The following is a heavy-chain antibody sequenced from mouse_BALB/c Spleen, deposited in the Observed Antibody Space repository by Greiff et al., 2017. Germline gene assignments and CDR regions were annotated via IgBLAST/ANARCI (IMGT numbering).Heavy chain of an antibody. J-gene: IGHJ2*01. CDR1: GFTFSSYG. Sequence: EVKVVESGGGLVQPGGSLKLSCAASGFTFSSYGMSWVRQTPDKRLELVATINSNGGSTYYPDSVKGRFTISRDNAKNTLYLQMSSLKSEDTAMYYCARVGGGYDDYWGQGTTLTVSS. CDR2: INSNGGST. V-gene: IGHV5-6-3*01. D-gene: IGHD2-2*01. CDR3: ARVGGGYDDY.